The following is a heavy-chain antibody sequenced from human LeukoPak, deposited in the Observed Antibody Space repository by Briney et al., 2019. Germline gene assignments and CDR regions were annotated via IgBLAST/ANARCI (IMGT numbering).Heavy chain of an antibody. D-gene: IGHD6-6*01. CDR2: TYYRSKWYN. V-gene: IGHV6-1*01. Sequence: SQTLSFTCAISGDSVSSNSAAWNWIRQSPSRGLEWLGRTYYRSKWYNDYAVSVKSRITINPDTSKNQFSLQLSSVTAADTAVYYCARERQLVHEFDYWGQGTLVTVSS. J-gene: IGHJ4*02. CDR3: ARERQLVHEFDY. CDR1: GDSVSSNSAA.